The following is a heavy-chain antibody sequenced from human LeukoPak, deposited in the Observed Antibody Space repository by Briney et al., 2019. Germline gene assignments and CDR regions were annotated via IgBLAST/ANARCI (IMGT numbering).Heavy chain of an antibody. CDR3: AKDQLIAGYYFMDV. V-gene: IGHV3-21*01. CDR1: GFTFSSYS. D-gene: IGHD2-21*01. CDR2: ISSSSSYI. J-gene: IGHJ6*04. Sequence: GGCLRLACAASGFTFSSYSVNWVRQAPGKGLEWVSSISSSSSYIYYADSVKGRFTISRDNSKNTLYLQMNSLRGQGTAGYYCAKDQLIAGYYFMDVWGKGTTVTVSS.